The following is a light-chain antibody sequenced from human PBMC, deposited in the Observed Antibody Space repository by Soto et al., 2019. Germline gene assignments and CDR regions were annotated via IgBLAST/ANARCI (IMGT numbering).Light chain of an antibody. J-gene: IGKJ5*01. CDR1: QSVSSN. CDR3: QQYNNWPPVT. V-gene: IGKV3-15*01. Sequence: ETVMTQSPAALSVSPGERATLSCRASQSVSSNVAWYQQTPGQAPRLLIYGASTRAAGIPDRFSGSGSGTEFTLTLSSLQSEDFAVYYCQQYNNWPPVTFGQGTRLDIK. CDR2: GAS.